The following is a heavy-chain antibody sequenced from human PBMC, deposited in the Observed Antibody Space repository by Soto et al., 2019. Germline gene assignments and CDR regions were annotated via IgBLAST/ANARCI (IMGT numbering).Heavy chain of an antibody. D-gene: IGHD6-13*01. CDR2: ISWNSGSI. CDR3: AKDIIAAAPYYYYGMDV. V-gene: IGHV3-9*01. CDR1: GFTFDDYA. Sequence: GGSLRLSCAASGFTFDDYAMHWVRQAPGKGLEWVSGISWNSGSIGYADSVKGRFTISRDNAKNSLYLQMNSLRAEDTALYYCAKDIIAAAPYYYYGMDVWGQGTTVTVS. J-gene: IGHJ6*02.